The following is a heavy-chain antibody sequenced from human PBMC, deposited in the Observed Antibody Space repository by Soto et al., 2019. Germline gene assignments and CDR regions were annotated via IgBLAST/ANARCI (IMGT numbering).Heavy chain of an antibody. CDR1: GFTFYTYA. J-gene: IGHJ5*01. D-gene: IGHD1-26*01. CDR3: AKGRLAVGSDWFDS. CDR2: IDSDGTDT. Sequence: LRLSCEASGFTFYTYAMIWVRQAPGKGLEWVTAIDSDGTDTYYADFVKGRFTVSRDNSKNTLYLQMRSLTAEDTALYYCAKGRLAVGSDWFDSWGPGTLVTVSS. V-gene: IGHV3-23*05.